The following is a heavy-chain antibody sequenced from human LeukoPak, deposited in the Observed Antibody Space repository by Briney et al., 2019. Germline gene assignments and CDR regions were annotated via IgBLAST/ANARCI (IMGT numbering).Heavy chain of an antibody. J-gene: IGHJ4*02. CDR1: GGSFSGYY. V-gene: IGHV4-34*01. D-gene: IGHD6-6*01. CDR2: INHSGST. CDR3: ARREYSSSSGLWFDY. Sequence: PSETLSLTCAVYGGSFSGYYWSWIRQPPGKGLEWIGEINHSGSTNYNPSLKSRVTISVDTSKNQFSLKLSSVTAADTAVYYCARREYSSSSGLWFDYWGQGTLVTVSS.